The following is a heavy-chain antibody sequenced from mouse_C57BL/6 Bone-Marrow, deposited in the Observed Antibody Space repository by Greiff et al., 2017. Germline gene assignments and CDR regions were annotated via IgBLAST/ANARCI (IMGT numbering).Heavy chain of an antibody. V-gene: IGHV14-4*01. CDR1: GFNIKDDY. D-gene: IGHD1-1*02. CDR2: IDPENGDT. CDR3: TTGGYWYFDV. Sequence: VQLQQSGAELVRPGASVKLSCPASGFNIKDDYMHWVKQRPEQGLEWIGWIDPENGDTEYASKFQGKATITADTSSNTAYLQLSSLTSEDTAVYYCTTGGYWYFDVWGKGTTVTVSS. J-gene: IGHJ1*03.